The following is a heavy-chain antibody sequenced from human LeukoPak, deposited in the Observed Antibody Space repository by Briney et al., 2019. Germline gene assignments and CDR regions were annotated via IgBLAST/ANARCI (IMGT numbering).Heavy chain of an antibody. D-gene: IGHD3-3*01. Sequence: GASVKVYCKASGGTFISYDISWVRQAPGQGLEWMGGIIPIFGTANYAQKFQGRVTITADECTSTAYMELSSLRSEDTAVYYCARVSDFSNWFDPWGQGTLVTVSS. CDR1: GGTFISYD. J-gene: IGHJ5*02. V-gene: IGHV1-69*13. CDR3: ARVSDFSNWFDP. CDR2: IIPIFGTA.